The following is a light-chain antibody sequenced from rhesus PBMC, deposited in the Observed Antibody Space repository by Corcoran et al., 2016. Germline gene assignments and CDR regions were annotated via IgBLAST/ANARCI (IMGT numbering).Light chain of an antibody. CDR1: QGINRE. J-gene: IGKJ2*01. CDR2: SAS. V-gene: IGKV1-94*01. CDR3: LQDYISPFS. Sequence: DIQMTQSPSSLSASVGDRVTVTCRASQGINRELSWYPQKPGKAPTLLIFSASSLQKGVSSRVSGSGSGTDYTLTISSLQAEDVATYYCLQDYISPFSFGQGTKVEIK.